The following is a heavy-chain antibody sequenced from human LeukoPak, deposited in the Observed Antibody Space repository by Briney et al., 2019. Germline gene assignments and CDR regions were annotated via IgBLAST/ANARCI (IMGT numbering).Heavy chain of an antibody. CDR2: ISEGGMT. Sequence: SETLSLTCAVSGDFFTTSHWWSWVRQPPGKGLEWIGEISEGGMTNYNPSLQSRVTMSLDKSKRQFSLKLTSVTAADTATYFCARVIPHGWRQNDFWGQGTLVTVSS. CDR3: ARVIPHGWRQNDF. V-gene: IGHV4-4*02. J-gene: IGHJ4*02. CDR1: GDFFTTSHW. D-gene: IGHD3-3*01.